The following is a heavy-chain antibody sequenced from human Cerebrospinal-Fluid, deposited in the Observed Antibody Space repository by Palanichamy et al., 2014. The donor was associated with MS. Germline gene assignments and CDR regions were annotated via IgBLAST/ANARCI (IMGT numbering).Heavy chain of an antibody. V-gene: IGHV3-30*18. CDR2: ISYDGSNK. CDR1: GFTFSSYG. D-gene: IGHD6-13*01. CDR3: AKDFIAATGLLDY. Sequence: QVQLVESGGGVVQPGRPLRLSRAASGFTFSSYGMHWVRQAPGKGLEWVAVISYDGSNKYYADSVKGRFTISRDNSKNTLYLQMNSLRAEDTAVYHCAKDFIAATGLLDYWGQGTLVTVSS. J-gene: IGHJ4*02.